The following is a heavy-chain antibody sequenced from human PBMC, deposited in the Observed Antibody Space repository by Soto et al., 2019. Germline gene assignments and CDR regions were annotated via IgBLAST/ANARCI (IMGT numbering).Heavy chain of an antibody. CDR2: ISSNGGST. CDR3: ARDQRHCSGGSCYSDAFDI. D-gene: IGHD2-15*01. Sequence: VGSLRLSCAASGFTFSSYAMHWVRQAPGKGLDYVSAISSNGGSTYYANSVEGRFTISRDNSKNTLYLQMGSLRAEDMAVYYCARDQRHCSGGSCYSDAFDIWGQGTMVTVSS. J-gene: IGHJ3*02. V-gene: IGHV3-64*01. CDR1: GFTFSSYA.